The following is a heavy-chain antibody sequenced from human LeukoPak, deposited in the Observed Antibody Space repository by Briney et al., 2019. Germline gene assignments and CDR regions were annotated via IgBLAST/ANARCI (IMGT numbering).Heavy chain of an antibody. Sequence: GGSLRLSCAASGFTFRSFSMNWVRQAPGKGLEWVSAIDSSTTRIYYANSVRGRFTISRDNAKNSLDLQMNSLRAEDTAVYYCAKTSDNAGSSSWHAEYFQHWGQGTLVTVSS. V-gene: IGHV3-21*01. CDR2: IDSSTTRI. CDR3: AKTSDNAGSSSWHAEYFQH. CDR1: GFTFRSFS. D-gene: IGHD6-13*01. J-gene: IGHJ1*01.